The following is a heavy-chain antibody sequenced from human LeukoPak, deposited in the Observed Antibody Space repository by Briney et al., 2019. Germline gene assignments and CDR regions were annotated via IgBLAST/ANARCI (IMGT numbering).Heavy chain of an antibody. J-gene: IGHJ5*02. CDR3: ARRSEVNPCGSGTYLSWFDP. CDR2: MYYSGST. D-gene: IGHD3-10*01. V-gene: IGHV4-39*01. CDR1: GGSVSSTNYY. Sequence: SETLSLTCSVSGGSVSSTNYYWGWIRQPPGKGLEWIGDMYYSGSTYYNPSLKSRVPISLDTSKNQVSLKLSSVTAADTAVYYCARRSEVNPCGSGTYLSWFDPWGQGTLVTVSS.